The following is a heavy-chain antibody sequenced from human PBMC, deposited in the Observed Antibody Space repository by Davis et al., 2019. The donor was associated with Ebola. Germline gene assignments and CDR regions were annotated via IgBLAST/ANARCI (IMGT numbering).Heavy chain of an antibody. Sequence: SETLSLTCTVSGGSINSGGKYWNWIRQHPGKGLEWIGYIHYSGRTYYNPSLKSRVAISVDTSKNQFSLKLTSVTAADTAVYYCSRTTRGSGWFLDYWGQGTRVTVSS. J-gene: IGHJ4*02. CDR2: IHYSGRT. CDR3: SRTTRGSGWFLDY. V-gene: IGHV4-31*03. D-gene: IGHD6-19*01. CDR1: GGSINSGGKY.